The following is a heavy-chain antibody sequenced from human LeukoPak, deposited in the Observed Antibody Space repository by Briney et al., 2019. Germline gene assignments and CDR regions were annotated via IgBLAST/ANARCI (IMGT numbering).Heavy chain of an antibody. CDR1: GGSISSSSYY. J-gene: IGHJ6*03. V-gene: IGHV4-39*01. CDR3: ARHRGYPDYYMDV. CDR2: IYYSGST. Sequence: TSETLSLTCTVSGGSISSSSYYWGWIRQPPGKGLEWIGSIYYSGSTYYNPSLKSRVTISVDTSKNQFSLKLSSVTAADTAVYYCARHRGYPDYYMDVWGKGTTVTVSS. D-gene: IGHD2-15*01.